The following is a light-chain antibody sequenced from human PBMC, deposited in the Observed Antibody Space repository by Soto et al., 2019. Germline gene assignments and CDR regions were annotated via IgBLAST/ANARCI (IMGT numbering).Light chain of an antibody. J-gene: IGKJ1*01. CDR2: AAS. Sequence: DIQMTQSPSSLSASVEDRVIITCRASQSISNHLNWYQQKPGKAPKLLIFAASSLQSGVPSRFSGSRSGPDFTLTISSLQPEDFAPYYCQQSYSRPPTFGQGTKVDIK. V-gene: IGKV1-39*01. CDR1: QSISNH. CDR3: QQSYSRPPT.